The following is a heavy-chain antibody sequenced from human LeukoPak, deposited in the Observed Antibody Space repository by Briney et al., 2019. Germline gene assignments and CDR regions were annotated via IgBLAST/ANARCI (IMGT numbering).Heavy chain of an antibody. Sequence: GGSLRLSCAASGFTFSSYEMNWVRQAPGKGLEWVSYISSSGSTIYYADSVKGRFTISRDNAKNTLYLQMNSLKAEDTAVYYCARAGPPQSSGYWSLGVYFDYWGQGTLVSVSS. CDR1: GFTFSSYE. J-gene: IGHJ4*02. V-gene: IGHV3-48*03. CDR2: ISSSGSTI. D-gene: IGHD3-22*01. CDR3: ARAGPPQSSGYWSLGVYFDY.